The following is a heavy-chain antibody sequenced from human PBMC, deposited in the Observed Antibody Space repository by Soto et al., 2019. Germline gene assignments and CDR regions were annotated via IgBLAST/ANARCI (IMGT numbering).Heavy chain of an antibody. CDR3: ARAKLVGGNPPEDYYYYGMDV. CDR1: GGTFSSYA. D-gene: IGHD2-15*01. V-gene: IGHV1-69*13. CDR2: IIPIFGTA. Sequence: GASVKVSCKASGGTFSSYAISWVRQAPGQGLEWMGGIIPIFGTANYAQKFQDRVTITADESTSTAYMELSSLRSEDTAVYYCARAKLVGGNPPEDYYYYGMDVWGQGTTVTVSS. J-gene: IGHJ6*02.